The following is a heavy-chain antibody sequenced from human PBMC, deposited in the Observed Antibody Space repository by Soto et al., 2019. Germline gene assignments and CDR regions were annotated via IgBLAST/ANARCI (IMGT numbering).Heavy chain of an antibody. CDR2: ISAYNGNT. CDR1: GYTITSYG. Sequence: ASVKVSCKASGYTITSYGISWVRQPPGQGLEWMGWISAYNGNTNYAQKLQGSVTMTTDTSTSTADKELRSLRPDDTAVYYGGRDRSASEGFDPWCQGTLVTVAS. CDR3: GRDRSASEGFDP. V-gene: IGHV1-18*04. J-gene: IGHJ5*02.